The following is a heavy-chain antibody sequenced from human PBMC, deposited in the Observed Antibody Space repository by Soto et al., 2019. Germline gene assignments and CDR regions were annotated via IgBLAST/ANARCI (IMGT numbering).Heavy chain of an antibody. Sequence: PGGSLRLSCAASGFTFSSYAMHWVRQAPCKGLEWVAVISYDGSNKYYADSVKGRFTISRDNSKNTLYLQMNSLRAEDTAVYYCARSLLAGRGGYYYYGMDVWGQGATVTVSS. D-gene: IGHD6-19*01. CDR3: ARSLLAGRGGYYYYGMDV. V-gene: IGHV3-30-3*01. CDR2: ISYDGSNK. CDR1: GFTFSSYA. J-gene: IGHJ6*02.